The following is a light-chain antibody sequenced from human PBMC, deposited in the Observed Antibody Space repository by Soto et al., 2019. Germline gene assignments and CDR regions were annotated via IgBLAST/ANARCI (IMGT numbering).Light chain of an antibody. CDR3: CSYATSTTWV. Sequence: SALTQPASVSGSPGQSITISCTGTNSDVGSYNLVSWYQHHPGKAPKLMIYEGSKRPSGVSNRFAGSKSGNTASLTISGLQAEDEADYCCCSYATSTTWVFGGGTKVTVL. CDR1: NSDVGSYNL. V-gene: IGLV2-23*01. J-gene: IGLJ3*02. CDR2: EGS.